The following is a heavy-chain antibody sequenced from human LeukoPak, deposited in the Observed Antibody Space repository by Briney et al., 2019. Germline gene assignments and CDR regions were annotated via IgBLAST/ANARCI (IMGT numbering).Heavy chain of an antibody. CDR2: ISAYNGNT. CDR3: ARVLAAAGTIMGRNLNSFDP. V-gene: IGHV1-18*01. CDR1: GYTFISYG. J-gene: IGHJ5*02. D-gene: IGHD6-13*01. Sequence: ASVKVSCKASGYTFISYGVTWVRQAPGQGLEWIGWISAYNGNTMYAQKLQGRVTMTTDTSTSTAYMELRSLRSDDTAVYYCARVLAAAGTIMGRNLNSFDPWGQGTLVTVSS.